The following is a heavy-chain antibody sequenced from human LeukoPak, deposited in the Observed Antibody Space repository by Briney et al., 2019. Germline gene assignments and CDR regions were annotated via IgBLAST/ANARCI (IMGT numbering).Heavy chain of an antibody. CDR1: GGSFSGYY. J-gene: IGHJ4*02. D-gene: IGHD5-18*01. V-gene: IGHV4-34*01. CDR3: ARDDTAMEYFDY. Sequence: PSETLSLTCAVYGGSFSGYYWSWIRQPPGKGLEWIGDINHSGSTNYNPSLKSRVTISVDTSKNQFSLKLSSVTAADTAVYYCARDDTAMEYFDYWGQGTLVTVSP. CDR2: INHSGST.